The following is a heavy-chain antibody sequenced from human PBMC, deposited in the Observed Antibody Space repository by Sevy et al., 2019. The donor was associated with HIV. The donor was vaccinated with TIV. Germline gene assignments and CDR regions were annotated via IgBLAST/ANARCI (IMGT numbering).Heavy chain of an antibody. CDR1: GFTFSSYA. CDR2: ISGSGGST. D-gene: IGHD2-15*01. V-gene: IGHV3-23*01. J-gene: IGHJ3*02. CDR3: AKLLGALILAEAFDI. Sequence: GGSLRISCAASGFTFSSYAMSWVRQAPGKGLEWVSAISGSGGSTYYADPVKGRFTISRDNSKNTLYLQMNSLRAEDTAVYYCAKLLGALILAEAFDIWGQGTKVTVSS.